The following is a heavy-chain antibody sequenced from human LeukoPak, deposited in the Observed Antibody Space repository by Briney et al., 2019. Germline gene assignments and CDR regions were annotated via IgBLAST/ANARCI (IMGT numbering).Heavy chain of an antibody. V-gene: IGHV4-39*07. Sequence: SETLSLTCTVSGGSISSSSYYWGWIRQPPGKGLEWIGSIYYSGSTYYNPSLKSRVTISVDTSKNQFSLKLSSVTAADTAVYYCARDPDSSGYYYKGYYFDYWGQGTLVTVSS. J-gene: IGHJ4*02. D-gene: IGHD3-22*01. CDR1: GGSISSSSYY. CDR3: ARDPDSSGYYYKGYYFDY. CDR2: IYYSGST.